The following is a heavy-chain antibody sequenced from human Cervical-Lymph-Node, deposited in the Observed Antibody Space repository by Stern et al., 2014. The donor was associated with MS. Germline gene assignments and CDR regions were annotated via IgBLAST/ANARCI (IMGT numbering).Heavy chain of an antibody. D-gene: IGHD4-11*01. CDR1: GYNFIDHA. CDR3: ARQPDYSDFLDF. CDR2: INGGPGTT. J-gene: IGHJ4*02. V-gene: IGHV1-3*01. Sequence: QVQLVQSGAEVKKPGASMTISCKTSGYNFIDHAIHWVRQAPGQRLEWMGWINGGPGTTKYSQKFQGRVSFTRDKAASAAYMDVSSLSPDDTAVYYCARQPDYSDFLDFWGQGTLVTVSS.